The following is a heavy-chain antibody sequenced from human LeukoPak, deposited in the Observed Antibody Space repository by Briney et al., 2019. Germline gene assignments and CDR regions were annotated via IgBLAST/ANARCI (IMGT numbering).Heavy chain of an antibody. CDR1: GFTFSSYA. D-gene: IGHD6-19*01. J-gene: IGHJ6*02. Sequence: PGGSLRLSCAASGFTFSSYAMHWVRQAPGKGLEWVAVISYDGSNKYYADSVKGRFTISRDNSKNTLYLQMNSLRAEDTAVYYCARDLYSSGFRHYYYYGMDVWGQGTTVTVSS. CDR2: ISYDGSNK. V-gene: IGHV3-30*04. CDR3: ARDLYSSGFRHYYYYGMDV.